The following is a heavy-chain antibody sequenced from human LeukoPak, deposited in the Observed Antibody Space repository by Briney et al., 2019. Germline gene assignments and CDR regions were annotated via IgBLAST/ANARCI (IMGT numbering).Heavy chain of an antibody. CDR2: ISGSGGSK. Sequence: GGSLRLSCAASGFTVSSNYMSWVREAPGKGLEWVSAISGSGGSKYYADSVKGRSTISRDNSKHTLYLQMNSLRAEDTAVYYCAKDGGLYYYDSSGYYGWGQRTLVAVSS. V-gene: IGHV3-23*01. J-gene: IGHJ4*02. D-gene: IGHD3-22*01. CDR1: GFTVSSNY. CDR3: AKDGGLYYYDSSGYYG.